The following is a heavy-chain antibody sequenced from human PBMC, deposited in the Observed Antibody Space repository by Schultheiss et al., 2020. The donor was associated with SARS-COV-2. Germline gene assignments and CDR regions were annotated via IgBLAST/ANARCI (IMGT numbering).Heavy chain of an antibody. CDR1: GGSISSSTYY. J-gene: IGHJ4*02. CDR3: ARGNDFVYFFDS. V-gene: IGHV4-39*07. CDR2: ISYGGNT. Sequence: SETLSLTCSVSGGSISSSTYYWGWIRQPPGKGLEWIGAISYGGNTNYNPSLKSRLTISVDTSKNQFSLKLTSLTAADTAIYYCARGNDFVYFFDSWGQGTLVTVSS. D-gene: IGHD3-3*01.